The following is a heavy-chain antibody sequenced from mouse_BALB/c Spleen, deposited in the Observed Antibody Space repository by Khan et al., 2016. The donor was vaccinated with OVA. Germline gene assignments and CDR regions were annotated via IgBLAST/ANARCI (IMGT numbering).Heavy chain of an antibody. Sequence: QVQLQQSGAELVNAGASVKMSCKASGYTFTSYWMHWVKQRLGQGLEWFAETNPTNGRTYYNEKFKSKATLTVDKSSSTAFMLLSCPTCEDSAVYYCARSKKIEATYFEQWCQGTTLTVSS. J-gene: IGHJ2*01. CDR3: ARSKKIEATYFEQ. CDR2: TNPTNGRT. CDR1: GYTFTSYW. V-gene: IGHV1S81*02. D-gene: IGHD1-1*01.